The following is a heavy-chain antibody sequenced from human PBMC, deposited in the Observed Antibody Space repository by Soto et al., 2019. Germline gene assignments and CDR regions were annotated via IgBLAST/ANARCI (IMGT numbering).Heavy chain of an antibody. Sequence: QVQLQQWGAGLLKPSETLSLTCAVYGGSFSGYYWSWIRQPPGKGLEWIGEINHSGSTNYNPSLKSRVTISVDTSKNQFSLKLSSVTAADPAVYYCARAATRYWSGGSCDSGRDYWGQGTLVTVSS. CDR3: ARAATRYWSGGSCDSGRDY. CDR2: INHSGST. J-gene: IGHJ4*02. CDR1: GGSFSGYY. D-gene: IGHD2-15*01. V-gene: IGHV4-34*01.